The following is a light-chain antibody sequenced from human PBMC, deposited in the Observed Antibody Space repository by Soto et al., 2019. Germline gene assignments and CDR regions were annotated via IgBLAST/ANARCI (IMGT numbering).Light chain of an antibody. V-gene: IGLV2-14*01. CDR3: SSYTSSSTLYV. CDR2: DVS. Sequence: QSALAQPASVSGSPGQSIPISGPGTSSDVGGYNYVSWYQQHPGKAPKLMIYDVSNRPSGVSNRFSGSKSGNTASLTISGLQAEDEADYYCSSYTSSSTLYVFGTGTKVTVL. J-gene: IGLJ1*01. CDR1: SSDVGGYNY.